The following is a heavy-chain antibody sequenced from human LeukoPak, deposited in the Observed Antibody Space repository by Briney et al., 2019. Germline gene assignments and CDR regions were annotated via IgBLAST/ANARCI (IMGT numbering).Heavy chain of an antibody. V-gene: IGHV3-30-3*01. CDR1: GFTFSSYA. Sequence: GGSLRLSCAASGFTFSSYAMHWVRQAPGEGLEWVAVISYDGSNKYYADSVKGRFTISRDNSKNTLYLQMNSLRAEDTAVYYCAKDKDFWSGYYVDYWGQGTLVTVSS. J-gene: IGHJ4*02. CDR3: AKDKDFWSGYYVDY. CDR2: ISYDGSNK. D-gene: IGHD3-3*01.